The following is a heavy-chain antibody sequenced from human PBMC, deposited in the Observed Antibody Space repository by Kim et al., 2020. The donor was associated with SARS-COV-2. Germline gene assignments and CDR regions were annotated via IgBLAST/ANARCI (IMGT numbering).Heavy chain of an antibody. V-gene: IGHV1-3*01. CDR3: ARAQWLPTREAADV. J-gene: IGHJ6*02. D-gene: IGHD6-19*01. Sequence: SQKFQGRVTITRDTSASTAYMELSSLRSEDTAVYYCARAQWLPTREAADVWGQGTTVTVSS.